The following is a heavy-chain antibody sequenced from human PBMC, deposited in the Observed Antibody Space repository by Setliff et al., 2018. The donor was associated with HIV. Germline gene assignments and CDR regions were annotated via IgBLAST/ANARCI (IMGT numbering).Heavy chain of an antibody. V-gene: IGHV4-4*07. J-gene: IGHJ4*02. CDR1: GTSIRDKS. Sequence: SETLSLTCNVSGTSIRDKSWSWIRQPAGKGLEWIGHLDTDGTTEYNPSLNSRVTTFLELSKNQVSLILTSVTAADTAIYYCARNFLYSTFFSSPGPGGSNYWGQGILVTVS. CDR2: LDTDGTT. CDR3: ARNFLYSTFFSSPGPGGSNY. D-gene: IGHD2-8*01.